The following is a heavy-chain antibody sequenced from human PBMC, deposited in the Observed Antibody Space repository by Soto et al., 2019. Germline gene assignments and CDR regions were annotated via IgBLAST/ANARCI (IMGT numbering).Heavy chain of an antibody. CDR3: VQYGTGKDPLLGYYYYGMDG. CDR1: GFTFSSYA. J-gene: IGHJ6*02. D-gene: IGHD3-9*01. CDR2: ISYDGSNK. Sequence: SLRLSCAASGFTFSSYAMHWVRQAPGKGLEWVAVISYDGSNKYYADSVKGRFTISRDNSKNTLYLQMNSLRAEDTAVYYCVQYGTGKDPLLGYYYYGMDGWGQGTTVTVSS. V-gene: IGHV3-30-3*01.